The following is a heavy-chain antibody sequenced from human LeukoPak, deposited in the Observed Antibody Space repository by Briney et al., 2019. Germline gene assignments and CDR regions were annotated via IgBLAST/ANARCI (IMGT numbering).Heavy chain of an antibody. CDR2: IYYSGST. CDR1: GGSISSSYYY. V-gene: IGHV4-39*01. J-gene: IGHJ4*02. D-gene: IGHD3-9*01. CDR3: ARSYYDILTGYYLYFDY. Sequence: SETLSLTCTVSGGSISSSYYYWGWIRQPPGKGLEWIGSIYYSGSTYYNPSLKSRVTISVDTSKNQFSLKLSSVTAADTAVYYCARSYYDILTGYYLYFDYWGQGTLVTVSS.